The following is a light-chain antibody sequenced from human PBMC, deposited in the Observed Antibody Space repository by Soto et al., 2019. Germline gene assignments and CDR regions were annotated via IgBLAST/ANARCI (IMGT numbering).Light chain of an antibody. CDR2: HAS. V-gene: IGKV1-9*01. J-gene: IGKJ1*01. CDR3: QHYNRYSWT. Sequence: DHRLTQNLGSPSCWVGVWISVTCVSSQGITSYLAWYQQKPGKAPNLLIYHASNLRGGVPSRFSGGGSGTEFTLTISIVQPDDIASYSRQHYNRYSWTCRQGTKVDIK. CDR1: QGITSY.